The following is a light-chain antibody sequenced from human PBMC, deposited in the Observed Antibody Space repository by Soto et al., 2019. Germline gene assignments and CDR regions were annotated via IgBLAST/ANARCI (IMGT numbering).Light chain of an antibody. CDR2: GAS. V-gene: IGKV3-20*01. CDR1: ESVNSNY. J-gene: IGKJ2*01. CDR3: HQYGLLPRHP. Sequence: EIVLTQSPGTLSLSPGESATLSCRASESVNSNYVAWYQQKPGQAPRLLIYGASSRATGIPNRFSGSGSGTDFTLTISSLEPEDFAVYYCHQYGLLPRHPFGQGTKLEIK.